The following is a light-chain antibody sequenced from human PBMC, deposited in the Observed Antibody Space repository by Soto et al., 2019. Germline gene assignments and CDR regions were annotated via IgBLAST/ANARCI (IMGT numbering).Light chain of an antibody. CDR3: QQYRSYPYT. Sequence: DIQITQSPSTLSASVGDRVTITCRASQSISSWLAWYQQKPGTAPKLLIYKASILQSGVPSRFSGSGSGTEFTLTISSLQPDDFATYYCQQYRSYPYTFGQGTKLEIK. V-gene: IGKV1-5*03. J-gene: IGKJ2*01. CDR2: KAS. CDR1: QSISSW.